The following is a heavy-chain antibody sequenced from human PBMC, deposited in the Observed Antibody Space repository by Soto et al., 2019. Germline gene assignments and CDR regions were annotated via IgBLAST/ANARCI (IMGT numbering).Heavy chain of an antibody. D-gene: IGHD5-12*01. Sequence: SETLSLTCTVSGGSISGNYWTWIRQPPGKGLEWIGYIYYSGSTNYNPSLKSRVTISIDTSKNQFSLKLSSVTAADTAVYYCAREGDGFFDYWGQGTLVTVSS. CDR2: IYYSGST. V-gene: IGHV4-59*12. CDR1: GGSISGNY. CDR3: AREGDGFFDY. J-gene: IGHJ4*02.